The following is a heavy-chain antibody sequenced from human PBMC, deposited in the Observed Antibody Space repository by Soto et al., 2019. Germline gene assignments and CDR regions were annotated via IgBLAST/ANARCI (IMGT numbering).Heavy chain of an antibody. CDR3: ARLGFGDFSSPLDS. CDR2: IYYSGST. Sequence: HVQLQESGPGLVKPSETLSLTCTVSGVSISSYYWSWVRQPPGKGLEWIGYIYYSGSTNYNPSLKSRVTISLDTSKSHFSLKLTSVAAADTAVYYCARLGFGDFSSPLDSWGQGALVTVSS. D-gene: IGHD3-10*01. V-gene: IGHV4-59*08. CDR1: GVSISSYY. J-gene: IGHJ5*01.